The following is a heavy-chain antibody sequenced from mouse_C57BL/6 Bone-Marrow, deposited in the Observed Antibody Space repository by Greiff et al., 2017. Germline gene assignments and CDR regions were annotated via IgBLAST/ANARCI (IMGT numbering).Heavy chain of an antibody. Sequence: EVKVIESGSGLVQPGGSLKLSCAASGFDFSRYWMSWVRQAPGKGLEWIGEINPESSTRNYTPSLKDKFIISRDNAKNTLYLQMSKVRSEDTTLYYCARNRDVYFDYWGQGTTLTVSS. CDR3: ARNRDVYFDY. CDR1: GFDFSRYW. D-gene: IGHD2-14*01. CDR2: INPESSTR. J-gene: IGHJ2*01. V-gene: IGHV4-1*02.